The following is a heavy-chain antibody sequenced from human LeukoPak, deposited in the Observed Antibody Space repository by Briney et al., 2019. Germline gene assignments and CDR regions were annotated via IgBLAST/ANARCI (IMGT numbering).Heavy chain of an antibody. CDR2: ISGDGGST. CDR3: AKAYCSAGSCYKYYYSGMDV. Sequence: GGPLRLSCAASGFTFDDYAMHWVRQAPGKGLEWVSLISGDGGSTYYADSVKGRFTMSRDNSKNSLYLQMNSLRTEDTALYYCAKAYCSAGSCYKYYYSGMDVWGQGTTVTVSS. D-gene: IGHD2-15*01. V-gene: IGHV3-43*02. J-gene: IGHJ6*02. CDR1: GFTFDDYA.